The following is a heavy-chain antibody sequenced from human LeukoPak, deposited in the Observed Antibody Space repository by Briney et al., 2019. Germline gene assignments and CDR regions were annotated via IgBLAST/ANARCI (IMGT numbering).Heavy chain of an antibody. V-gene: IGHV1-24*01. D-gene: IGHD6-13*01. CDR2: FDPADAET. Sequence: ASVKVSCKVSGYTLTELCMHWVRQAPGKGPEWMVAFDPADAETIYVQKFQGRATMTDNTSTDRAYMELSTLRSEDTAVSYCATDGWAPGIQHWGQGTLVTVSS. J-gene: IGHJ1*01. CDR3: ATDGWAPGIQH. CDR1: GYTLTELC.